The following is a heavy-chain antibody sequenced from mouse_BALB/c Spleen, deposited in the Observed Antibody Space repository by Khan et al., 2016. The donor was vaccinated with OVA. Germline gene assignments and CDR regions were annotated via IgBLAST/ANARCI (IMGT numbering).Heavy chain of an antibody. Sequence: DLVKPGASVKLSCKASGYTFTSYWINWIKQRPGQGLEWIGRIGPGSSNAYYNDMFKGKATLTVDTYSNTAYIQLSSLSSEDSAVYFCARENYYGRGCYAMDYGGQGVSVTVSA. V-gene: IGHV1S41*01. J-gene: IGHJ4*01. CDR3: ARENYYGRGCYAMDY. D-gene: IGHD1-1*01. CDR1: GYTFTSYW. CDR2: IGPGSSNA.